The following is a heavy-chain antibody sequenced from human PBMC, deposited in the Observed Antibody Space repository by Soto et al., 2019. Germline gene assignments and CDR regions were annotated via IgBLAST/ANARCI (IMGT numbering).Heavy chain of an antibody. J-gene: IGHJ6*02. CDR1: GGTFSSYA. D-gene: IGHD5-12*01. CDR3: ATEWKLQPSLVATPHPYYHGMHV. Sequence: SSVKVSCKASGGTFSSYAISWVRQAPGQGLEWMGGIIPIFGTANYAQKFQGRVTITADKSTSTAYMELSSLRSEDTAVYYCATEWKLQPSLVATPHPYYHGMHVCCQGTTVTVS. V-gene: IGHV1-69*06. CDR2: IIPIFGTA.